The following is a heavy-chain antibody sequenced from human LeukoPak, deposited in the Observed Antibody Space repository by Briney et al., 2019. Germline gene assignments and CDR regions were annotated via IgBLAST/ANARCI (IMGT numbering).Heavy chain of an antibody. Sequence: ASVKVSCKASGYTFTSYGISWVRQAPGQGLEWMGWISAYNGNTNYAQKLQGRVTMTTDTSTSTAYMELRSLRSDDTAVYYCARDPRGFLEWLLWGSYYGMDVWGQGTTVTVSS. CDR3: ARDPRGFLEWLLWGSYYGMDV. J-gene: IGHJ6*02. CDR2: ISAYNGNT. V-gene: IGHV1-18*01. D-gene: IGHD3-3*01. CDR1: GYTFTSYG.